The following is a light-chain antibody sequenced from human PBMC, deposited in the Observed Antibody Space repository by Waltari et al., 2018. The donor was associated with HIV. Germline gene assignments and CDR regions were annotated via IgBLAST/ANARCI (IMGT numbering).Light chain of an antibody. CDR3: QQYYSPPLT. CDR1: QSVLYSSSNKSY. CDR2: WAS. J-gene: IGKJ4*01. Sequence: DIVMTQSPDSLAVSLGERATINCKSSQSVLYSSSNKSYLAWYQQKPGQSPKLLIYWASTRESGVPDRFSGSGSGTDFTLTIISLQAEDVAVYYCQQYYSPPLTFGGGTKVEIK. V-gene: IGKV4-1*01.